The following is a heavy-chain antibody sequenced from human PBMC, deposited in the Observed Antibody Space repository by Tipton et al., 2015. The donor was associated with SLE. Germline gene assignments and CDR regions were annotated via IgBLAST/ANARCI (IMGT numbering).Heavy chain of an antibody. CDR1: GFTFSSYS. V-gene: IGHV3-21*01. J-gene: IGHJ4*02. CDR2: ISSSRSYI. D-gene: IGHD1-26*01. Sequence: SLRLSCAASGFTFSSYSMNWVRQAPGKGLVWVLSISSSRSYIYYADSVKGRFTISRDNAKNSLYLQMNSLRAEDTAVYYCARAGELLEGFDYWGQGTLVTVSS. CDR3: ARAGELLEGFDY.